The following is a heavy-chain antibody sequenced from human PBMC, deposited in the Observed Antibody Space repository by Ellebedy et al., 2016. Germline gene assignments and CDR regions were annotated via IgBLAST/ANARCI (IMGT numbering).Heavy chain of an antibody. V-gene: IGHV3-30*04. CDR1: GFTFSTYN. Sequence: GESLKISCAASGFTFSTYNMHWVRQAPGKGLEWVAVVSDDGSKKYYADSVKGRFTISRDNSKNTLYLQMTSLRVEDTAVYYCARVGFSYGSFYFDYWGQGTLVTVSS. CDR2: VSDDGSKK. D-gene: IGHD5-18*01. J-gene: IGHJ4*02. CDR3: ARVGFSYGSFYFDY.